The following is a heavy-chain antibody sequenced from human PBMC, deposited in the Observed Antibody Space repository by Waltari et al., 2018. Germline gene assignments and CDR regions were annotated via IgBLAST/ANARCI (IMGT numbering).Heavy chain of an antibody. V-gene: IGHV1-2*02. Sequence: QVQLVQSGAEVKKPGASVKVSCKASAYTFTDYYIHWVRQAPGQGLEWMGWINPNSGGTKYAEKFQGRVTMTRDTSISTAYMELTRLRSDDTAVYYCARGKVDFDYWGQGTLVTVSS. CDR2: INPNSGGT. J-gene: IGHJ4*02. CDR3: ARGKVDFDY. D-gene: IGHD1-26*01. CDR1: AYTFTDYY.